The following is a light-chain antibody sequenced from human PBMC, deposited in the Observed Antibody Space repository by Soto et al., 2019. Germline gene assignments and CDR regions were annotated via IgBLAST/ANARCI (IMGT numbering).Light chain of an antibody. CDR1: QSISSY. Sequence: DIQMTQSPSSLSASVGDRVTITCRASQSISSYLNWYQQKPGKAPKLLIYAASSLQSGVPSRFSGSGSGTDFTRTISSLQPEDFATYYCQQSYRTLWTFGQGTKVEIK. J-gene: IGKJ1*01. CDR3: QQSYRTLWT. V-gene: IGKV1-39*01. CDR2: AAS.